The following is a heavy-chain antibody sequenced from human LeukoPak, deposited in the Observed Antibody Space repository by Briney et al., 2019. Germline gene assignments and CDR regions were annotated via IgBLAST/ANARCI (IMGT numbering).Heavy chain of an antibody. D-gene: IGHD4-17*01. V-gene: IGHV3-48*01. CDR2: ISETSNTI. Sequence: GGSLRLSCAASGFTFSSYRMTWVRQAPGKGLEWVSYISETSNTIYHADSVKGRFTISRDNVKSSLYLQMTSLKAEDTAVYYCARGSFTGTSFPFDYWGQGTLVTVSS. CDR1: GFTFSSYR. CDR3: ARGSFTGTSFPFDY. J-gene: IGHJ4*02.